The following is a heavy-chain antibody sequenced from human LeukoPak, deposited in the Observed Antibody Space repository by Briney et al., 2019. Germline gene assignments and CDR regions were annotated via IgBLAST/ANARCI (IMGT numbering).Heavy chain of an antibody. CDR3: ARGTGYYDSSGYPGT. CDR1: GFTFSSYA. CDR2: ISYDGSNK. V-gene: IGHV3-30*04. Sequence: GGSLRLSCAASGFTFSSYAMHWVRQAPGKGLEWVAVISYDGSNKYYADSVKGRFTISRVNSKNTLYLQMNSLRAEDTAVYYCARGTGYYDSSGYPGTWGQGTLVTVSS. D-gene: IGHD3-22*01. J-gene: IGHJ5*02.